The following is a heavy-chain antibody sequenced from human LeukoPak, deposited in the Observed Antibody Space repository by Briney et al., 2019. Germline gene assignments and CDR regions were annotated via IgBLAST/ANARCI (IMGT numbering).Heavy chain of an antibody. CDR2: IYPGDSAT. D-gene: IGHD5-12*01. CDR3: ARRVGGYDNPTDYYYVMDG. V-gene: IGHV5-51*01. J-gene: IGHJ6*01. CDR1: GYSFTSYG. Sequence: GLALKISCKGSGYSFTSYGTGWLRPMHGKGREWLGIIYPGDSATRYGPSSQGQVITSAAKSITTAYLQCSSLNASATAMYYCARRVGGYDNPTDYYYVMDGWGQGITVT.